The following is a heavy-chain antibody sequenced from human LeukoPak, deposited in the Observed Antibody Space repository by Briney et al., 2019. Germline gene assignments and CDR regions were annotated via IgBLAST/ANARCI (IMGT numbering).Heavy chain of an antibody. D-gene: IGHD3-22*01. CDR3: ARRRYYDGSGYLE. J-gene: IGHJ1*01. Sequence: SETLSLTCSVSGDSVSRSDSYWDWIRQPPGKGLEWIGTIYYSGRTYYSPSLKSRVTMSVDPSNNQFSLSLRSVTAADTALYYCARRRYYDGSGYLEWGQGTLLSVSS. CDR1: GDSVSRSDSY. V-gene: IGHV4-39*01. CDR2: IYYSGRT.